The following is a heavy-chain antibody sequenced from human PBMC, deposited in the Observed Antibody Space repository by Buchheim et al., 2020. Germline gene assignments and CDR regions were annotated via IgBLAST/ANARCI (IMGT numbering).Heavy chain of an antibody. J-gene: IGHJ5*02. CDR2: IYWNDDK. Sequence: QITLKESGPTLVKPTQTLTLTCTFSGFSLSTSGVGVGWIRQPPGKALEWLALIYWNDDKRYSPSLNSRLTITKDTSKTQVGLTMTNVDPVDTATYYCTHSLMITFGGIIVPYWFDPWGQGTL. CDR1: GFSLSTSGVG. V-gene: IGHV2-5*01. D-gene: IGHD3-16*02. CDR3: THSLMITFGGIIVPYWFDP.